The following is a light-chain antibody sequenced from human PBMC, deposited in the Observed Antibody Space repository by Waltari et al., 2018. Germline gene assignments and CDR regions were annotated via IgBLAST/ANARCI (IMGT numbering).Light chain of an antibody. Sequence: QLVLTQSPSASASLGASVKLTCTLSSGYSSNVIAWLQQQPENGPRSLMKVKSDGSHSTGDEIPDRFSGSSSGAERYLTISNLQSEDEADYYCQTGGHGTWVFGGGTKLTVL. CDR3: QTGGHGTWV. V-gene: IGLV4-69*01. J-gene: IGLJ3*02. CDR2: VKSDGSH. CDR1: SGYSSNV.